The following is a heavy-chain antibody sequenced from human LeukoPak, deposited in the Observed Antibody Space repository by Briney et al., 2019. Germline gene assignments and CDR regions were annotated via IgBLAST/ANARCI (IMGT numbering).Heavy chain of an antibody. CDR1: SGSVKNVTYY. J-gene: IGHJ4*02. Sequence: SETLSLTCTVSSGSVKNVTYYWTWIRQNPEKGLEWIGYIHYAGSSSYNPSLGSRAFISVDTSKNQFSLTLTSVTAADTAVYYCARGGVTDDYWGQGTLVTVSS. V-gene: IGHV4-31*03. CDR2: IHYAGSS. D-gene: IGHD2-8*01. CDR3: ARGGVTDDY.